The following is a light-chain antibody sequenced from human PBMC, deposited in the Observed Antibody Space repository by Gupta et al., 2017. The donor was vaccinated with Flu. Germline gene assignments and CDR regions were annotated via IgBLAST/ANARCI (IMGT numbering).Light chain of an antibody. CDR3: QQYTNWPLIT. CDR2: DAS. J-gene: IGKJ5*01. CDR1: QSVSSN. Sequence: EIGMTQSPATLSVSPGERATLSCRASQSVSSNLAWYQRKPGQAPRLLIYDASTRATGIPARFSGSGSGTEFTLTISSLQSEDFAVYFCQQYTNWPLITFGQGTRLEIK. V-gene: IGKV3-15*01.